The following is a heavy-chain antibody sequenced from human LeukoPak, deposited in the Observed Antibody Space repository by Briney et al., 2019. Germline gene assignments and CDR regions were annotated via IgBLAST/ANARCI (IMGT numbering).Heavy chain of an antibody. D-gene: IGHD1-1*01. J-gene: IGHJ4*02. CDR2: IKPDGDT. CDR1: GFTFTSYS. V-gene: IGHV3-7*01. Sequence: GGSLRLSCAASGFTFTSYSMNWVRQAPGKGLEWVANIKPDGDTYYVDSAKGRFTISRDNAKNSLYLQMNSLRAEDTAVYYCAREDGTFDYWGQGALVTVSS. CDR3: AREDGTFDY.